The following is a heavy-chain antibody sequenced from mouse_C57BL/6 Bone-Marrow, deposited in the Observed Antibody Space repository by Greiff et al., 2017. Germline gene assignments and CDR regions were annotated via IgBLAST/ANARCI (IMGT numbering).Heavy chain of an antibody. CDR2: ISNGGGST. CDR1: GFTFSDYY. J-gene: IGHJ4*01. CDR3: ARQNYDCFYYAMDY. Sequence: DVKLVESGGGLVQPGGSLKLSCAASGFTFSDYYMYWVRQTPEKRLEWVAYISNGGGSTYYPDTVKGRFTISRDNAKNTLYLQMSRLKSEDTAMYYCARQNYDCFYYAMDYWGQGTSVTVSS. D-gene: IGHD2-4*01. V-gene: IGHV5-12*01.